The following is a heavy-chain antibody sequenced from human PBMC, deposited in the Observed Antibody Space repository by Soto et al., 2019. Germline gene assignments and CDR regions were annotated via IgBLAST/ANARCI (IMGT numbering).Heavy chain of an antibody. CDR2: ISTSGSTV. CDR1: RFTFSTYE. V-gene: IGHV3-48*03. J-gene: IGHJ4*01. D-gene: IGHD2-2*01. CDR3: VRYCSTTLCNGVATRTFDY. Sequence: PGGSLRLSCAASRFTFSTYEMNWVRQAPGKGLEWVSYISTSGSTVYYADSVKGRFTISRDNTRNSLYLQMNSLRDEDTALYYCVRYCSTTLCNGVATRTFDYWG.